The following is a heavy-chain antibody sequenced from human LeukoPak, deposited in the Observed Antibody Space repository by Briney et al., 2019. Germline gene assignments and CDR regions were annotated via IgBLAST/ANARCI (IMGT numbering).Heavy chain of an antibody. D-gene: IGHD1-26*01. Sequence: GGSLRLSCAASGFTFSSYGMHRVRQAPGKGLEWVAVISYDGSNKYYADSVKGRFTISRDNSKNTLYLQMNSLRAEDTAVYYCAKGSGSWYAFDIWGQGTMVTVSS. CDR1: GFTFSSYG. CDR3: AKGSGSWYAFDI. J-gene: IGHJ3*02. CDR2: ISYDGSNK. V-gene: IGHV3-30*18.